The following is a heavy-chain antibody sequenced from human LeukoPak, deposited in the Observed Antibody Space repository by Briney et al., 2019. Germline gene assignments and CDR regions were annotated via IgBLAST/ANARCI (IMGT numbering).Heavy chain of an antibody. Sequence: SGGSLRLSCAVSVFPFSIHGMLCVRGAPGKGVAWLTLIQNSGGNEYYAGSVKSRFTISRDKSKNTLFLQLNSLRAEDTAVYYCARDRSSSFDYWGPGTLVAFSS. CDR2: IQNSGGNE. CDR1: VFPFSIHG. V-gene: IGHV3-30*02. CDR3: ARDRSSSFDY. J-gene: IGHJ4*02.